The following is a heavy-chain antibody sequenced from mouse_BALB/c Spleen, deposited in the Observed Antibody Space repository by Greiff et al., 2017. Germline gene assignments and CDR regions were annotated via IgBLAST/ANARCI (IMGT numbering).Heavy chain of an antibody. J-gene: IGHJ4*01. CDR3: ARDYDGYPMDY. CDR2: INPGSGGT. D-gene: IGHD2-3*01. V-gene: IGHV1-54*01. CDR1: GYAFTNYL. Sequence: VQLQQSGAELVRPGTSVKVSCKASGYAFTNYLIEWVKQRPGQGLEWIGVINPGSGGTNYNEKFKGKATLTADKSSSTAYMQLSSLTSDDSAVYFCARDYDGYPMDYWGQGTSVTVSS.